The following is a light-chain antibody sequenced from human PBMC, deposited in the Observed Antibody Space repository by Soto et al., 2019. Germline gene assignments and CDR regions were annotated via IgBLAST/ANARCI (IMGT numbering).Light chain of an antibody. J-gene: IGKJ2*01. CDR3: QYYGSSPPTT. V-gene: IGKV3-20*01. CDR2: GAS. CDR1: QSININ. Sequence: EIVMTQSPATLSVSPGERATLSCRASQSININLAWYQQKPGQAPRLLIYGASTRATGIPDRFSGSGSGTDFTLTISRLEAEDFAVYYCQYYGSSPPTTFGQGTKLEIK.